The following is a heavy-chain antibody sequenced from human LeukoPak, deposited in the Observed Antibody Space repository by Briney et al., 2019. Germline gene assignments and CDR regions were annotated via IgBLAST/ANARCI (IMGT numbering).Heavy chain of an antibody. V-gene: IGHV4-34*01. Sequence: SETLSLTCAVYGGSFSGYYWSWIGQTAGKGLEWIGEINHSGSAKYNPSLKSRVSISVTLSKNQFSLDLSSVTAADTAVYYCARGQALYSDASGYYAGGFYYFDKWGQGTLVTVSS. CDR2: INHSGSA. CDR1: GGSFSGYY. J-gene: IGHJ4*02. CDR3: ARGQALYSDASGYYAGGFYYFDK. D-gene: IGHD3-22*01.